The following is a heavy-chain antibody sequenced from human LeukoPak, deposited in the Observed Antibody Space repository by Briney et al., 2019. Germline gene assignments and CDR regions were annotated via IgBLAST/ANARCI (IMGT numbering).Heavy chain of an antibody. V-gene: IGHV1-69*04. J-gene: IGHJ4*02. CDR3: ASDPYYYDSSGYESADY. D-gene: IGHD3-22*01. Sequence: SVKVSCKASGGTFSSYAISWVRQAPGQGLEWMGRIIPILGIANYAQKFQGRVTITADKSTSTAYMELSSLRSEDTAVYYCASDPYYYDSSGYESADYWGQGTLVTVSS. CDR2: IIPILGIA. CDR1: GGTFSSYA.